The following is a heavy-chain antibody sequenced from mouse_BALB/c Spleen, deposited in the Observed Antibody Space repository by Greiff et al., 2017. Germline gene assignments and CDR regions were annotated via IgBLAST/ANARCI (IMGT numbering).Heavy chain of an antibody. CDR1: GFTFSDFY. V-gene: IGHV7-1*02. J-gene: IGHJ1*01. CDR2: SRNKANDYTT. Sequence: EVKLMESGGGLVQPGGSLRLSCATSGFTFSDFYMEWVRQPPGKRLEWIAASRNKANDYTTEYSASVKGRFIVSRDTSQSILYLQMNALRAEDTAIYYCARRGYDWYFDVWGAGTTVTVSS. D-gene: IGHD2-2*01. CDR3: ARRGYDWYFDV.